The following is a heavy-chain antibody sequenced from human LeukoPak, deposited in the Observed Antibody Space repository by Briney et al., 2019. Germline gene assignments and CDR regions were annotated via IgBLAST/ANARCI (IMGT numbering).Heavy chain of an antibody. CDR3: AKDMVVLSHYYDSSGYNAFDI. Sequence: GGSLRLSCAASGFTFSSYGMSWVRQAPGKGLEWVSAISGSGGRTYYADSVKGRFTISRDNSKNSLYLQMNSLRAEDTALYYCAKDMVVLSHYYDSSGYNAFDIWGQGTMVTVSS. J-gene: IGHJ3*02. CDR2: ISGSGGRT. V-gene: IGHV3-23*01. CDR1: GFTFSSYG. D-gene: IGHD3-22*01.